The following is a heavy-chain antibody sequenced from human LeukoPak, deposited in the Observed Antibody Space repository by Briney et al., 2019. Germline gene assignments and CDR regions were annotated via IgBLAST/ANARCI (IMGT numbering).Heavy chain of an antibody. Sequence: PGGSLRLSCAASGFTFSSYGMHWVRQAPGKGLEWVAVIWYDGSNKYYADSVKGRFTISRDNSKNTLYLQMNSLRAEDTAVYYCARALSPSQSLVADYWGQGTLVTVSS. CDR1: GFTFSSYG. J-gene: IGHJ4*02. D-gene: IGHD6-19*01. CDR2: IWYDGSNK. CDR3: ARALSPSQSLVADY. V-gene: IGHV3-33*01.